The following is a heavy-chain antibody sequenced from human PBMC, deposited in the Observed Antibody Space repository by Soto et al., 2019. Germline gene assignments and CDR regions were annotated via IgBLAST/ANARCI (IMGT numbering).Heavy chain of an antibody. CDR1: GFTFSNYA. CDR2: ISGSGDTS. Sequence: EVQLLESGGGLVQPGGSLRLSCAASGFTFSNYAMSWVRQAPGKGQEWVADISGSGDTSYHADSVMGRFIISRDNSKNTLSLQMSGLRAADTAIYYCAKAFYEGFLWSAESSDELAIWGEGSMVTVSS. CDR3: AKAFYEGFLWSAESSDELAI. D-gene: IGHD3-10*01. V-gene: IGHV3-23*01. J-gene: IGHJ3*02.